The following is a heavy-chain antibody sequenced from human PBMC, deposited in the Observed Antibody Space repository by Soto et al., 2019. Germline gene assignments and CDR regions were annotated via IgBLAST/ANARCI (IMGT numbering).Heavy chain of an antibody. D-gene: IGHD3-22*01. CDR3: VRVTGAPFASSGSPAH. CDR1: GGLINRYTNY. Sequence: LSVPCSVSGGLINRYTNYWSWIRQTQRRGLEWIGYIYYSGTTYYNPSLKSRVTISIDTSKNQFSLSLTSVVAADTAVYFCVRVTGAPFASSGSPAHRGQAPFVT. J-gene: IGHJ4*02. V-gene: IGHV4-30-4*01. CDR2: IYYSGTT.